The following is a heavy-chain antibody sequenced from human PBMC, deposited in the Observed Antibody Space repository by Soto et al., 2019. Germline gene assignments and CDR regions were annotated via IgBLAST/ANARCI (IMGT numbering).Heavy chain of an antibody. CDR3: ARALNRYYYDSSGSFGPS. V-gene: IGHV4-31*03. J-gene: IGHJ4*02. CDR1: GGSISSGGYY. CDR2: IYYSGST. D-gene: IGHD3-22*01. Sequence: SETLSLTCTVSGGSISSGGYYWSWIRPHPGKGLEWIGYIYYSGSTYYNPSLKSRVTISVDTSKNQFSLKLSSVTAADTAVYYCARALNRYYYDSSGSFGPSWGQGTLVTVSS.